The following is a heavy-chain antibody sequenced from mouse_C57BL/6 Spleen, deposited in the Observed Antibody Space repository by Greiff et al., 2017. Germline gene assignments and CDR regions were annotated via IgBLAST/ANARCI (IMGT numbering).Heavy chain of an antibody. CDR3: ARSYDYDEIDYAMDY. D-gene: IGHD2-4*01. Sequence: QVQLQQSGAELVRPGTSVKVSCKASGYAFTNYLIEWVKQRPGQGLEWIGVINPGSGGTNYNEKFKGKATLTADKSSSTAYMQLSSLTSEDSAVYFCARSYDYDEIDYAMDYWGQGTSVTVSS. V-gene: IGHV1-54*01. CDR1: GYAFTNYL. J-gene: IGHJ4*01. CDR2: INPGSGGT.